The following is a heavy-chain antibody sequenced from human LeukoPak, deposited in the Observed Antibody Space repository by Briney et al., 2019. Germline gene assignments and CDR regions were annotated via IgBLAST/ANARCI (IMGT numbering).Heavy chain of an antibody. CDR1: GVSISSGTSY. Sequence: SETLSLTCTVSGVSISSGTSYWGWVRQPPGKGLEWIASIYYNGHTNCNPSLKGRVTMSVDTSENQFSLKLSSATAADTAVYFCVGRGYCRSFSCDNWFDPWGQGTLVTVSS. D-gene: IGHD2-2*01. V-gene: IGHV4-39*07. CDR3: VGRGYCRSFSCDNWFDP. J-gene: IGHJ5*02. CDR2: IYYNGHT.